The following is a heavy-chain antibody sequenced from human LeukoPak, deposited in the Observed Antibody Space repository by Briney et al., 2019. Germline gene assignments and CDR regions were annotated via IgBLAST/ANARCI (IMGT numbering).Heavy chain of an antibody. J-gene: IGHJ4*02. V-gene: IGHV3-7*01. Sequence: GGSLRLSCAASGFTFSRYWMSWVRQAPGKGLEWVANIKQDGSEKYYVDSVKGRFTISRDNAKNSLYLQMNSLRAEDTAVYYCARDDVVRGVITDYWGQGTLVTVSS. CDR1: GFTFSRYW. CDR2: IKQDGSEK. CDR3: ARDDVVRGVITDY. D-gene: IGHD3-10*01.